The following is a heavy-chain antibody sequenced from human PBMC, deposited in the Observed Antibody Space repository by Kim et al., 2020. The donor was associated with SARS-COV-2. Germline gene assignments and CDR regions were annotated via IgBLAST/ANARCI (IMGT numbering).Heavy chain of an antibody. V-gene: IGHV4-59*08. CDR2: IYYSGST. D-gene: IGHD3-10*01. CDR3: ARADYGSGSFYYYYMDV. CDR1: GGSITSYY. J-gene: IGHJ6*03. Sequence: SETLSLTCTVSGGSITSYYWSWIRQPPGKGLEWIGYIYYSGSTNYNPSLKSRVTISVDTSKNQSSLKLTSVTAADTAVYYCARADYGSGSFYYYYMDVWG.